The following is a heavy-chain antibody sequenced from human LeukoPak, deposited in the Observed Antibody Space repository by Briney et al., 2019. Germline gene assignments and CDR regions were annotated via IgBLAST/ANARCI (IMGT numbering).Heavy chain of an antibody. CDR2: ITCYDGNT. V-gene: IGHV1-18*04. D-gene: IGHD6-13*01. J-gene: IGHJ4*02. CDR1: GYNFNNNG. CDR3: ARDLGALTSSWYYLSYY. Sequence: ASVKVPCKASGYNFNNNGISWVRQAPGQGLEWMGWITCYDGNTKYSQKIQGRVTMTKDTSTNTVYMELMSLRSDDTAVYYCARDLGALTSSWYYLSYYWGPGTLVTVSS.